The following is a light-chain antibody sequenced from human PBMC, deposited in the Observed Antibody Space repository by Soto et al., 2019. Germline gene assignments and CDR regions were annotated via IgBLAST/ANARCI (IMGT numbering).Light chain of an antibody. Sequence: DIQMTQSPSTLSASVEDRVTITCRASQSISRWLAWHQQKPGKAPRLLIYDASSLESGVPSRFSGSGSGTEFTLTISSLQPDDFATYYCQQYNSYSRTFGQGTKVDNK. CDR1: QSISRW. J-gene: IGKJ1*01. CDR3: QQYNSYSRT. CDR2: DAS. V-gene: IGKV1-5*01.